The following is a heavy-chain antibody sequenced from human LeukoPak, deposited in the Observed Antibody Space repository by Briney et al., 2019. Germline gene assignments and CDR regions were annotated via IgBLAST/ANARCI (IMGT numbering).Heavy chain of an antibody. D-gene: IGHD6-13*01. V-gene: IGHV4-59*01. CDR3: ARGRPTTSIAAAGVNWFDP. Sequence: PSETLSLTCTVSGGSISSYYWSWIRQPPGKGLEWIGYIYYSGSTNYNPSLKSRVTISVKTSKNQFSLKLRSVTAADTAVYYCARGRPTTSIAAAGVNWFDPWGQGTLVTVSS. CDR1: GGSISSYY. CDR2: IYYSGST. J-gene: IGHJ5*02.